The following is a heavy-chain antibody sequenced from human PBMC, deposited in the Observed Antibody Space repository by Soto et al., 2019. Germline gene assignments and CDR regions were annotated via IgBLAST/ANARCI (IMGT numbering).Heavy chain of an antibody. CDR1: GGSFSGYY. V-gene: IGHV4-34*01. J-gene: IGHJ6*03. CDR3: ARLGWLLYMADYYYMDV. Sequence: QVQLQQWGAGLLKPSETLSLTCAVYGGSFSGYYWSWIRQPPGKGLEWIGEINHSGSTNYNPSLKSRVTISVDTSKNQFSLKLSSVTAADTAVYYCARLGWLLYMADYYYMDVWGKGTTVTVSS. D-gene: IGHD3-3*01. CDR2: INHSGST.